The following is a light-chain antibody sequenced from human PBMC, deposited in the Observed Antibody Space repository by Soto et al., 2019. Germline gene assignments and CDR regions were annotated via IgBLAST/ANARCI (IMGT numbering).Light chain of an antibody. CDR2: EVN. CDR3: SSYTTSSTRV. Sequence: QSVLTQPASVSGSPGQSITISCTGTSSDVGGYNYVSWYQQHPGKAPKLMIYEVNNRPSGVSNRFSGSKSGNTASLTISGLQAEDEADYYCSSYTTSSTRVFGGGPKLTVL. J-gene: IGLJ3*02. CDR1: SSDVGGYNY. V-gene: IGLV2-14*01.